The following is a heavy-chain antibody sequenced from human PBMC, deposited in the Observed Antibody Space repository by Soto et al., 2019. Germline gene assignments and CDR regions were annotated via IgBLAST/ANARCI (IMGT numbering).Heavy chain of an antibody. D-gene: IGHD2-21*02. CDR2: VTANGGST. J-gene: IGHJ6*02. CDR3: ASLGVGDWANYYYYYGMDV. CDR1: GFAFSVYA. Sequence: GGSLRLSCAATGFAFSVYAMTWVRQAPGKGLEWVSAVTANGGSTYSADSVKGRFTISRDNSKNTLFLQMNSLRAEDTAVYYCASLGVGDWANYYYYYGMDVWGQGTTVTVSS. V-gene: IGHV3-23*01.